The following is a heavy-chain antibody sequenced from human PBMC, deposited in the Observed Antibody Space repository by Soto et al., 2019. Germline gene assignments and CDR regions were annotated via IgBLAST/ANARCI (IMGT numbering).Heavy chain of an antibody. CDR1: GVSISNTSYY. V-gene: IGHV4-39*01. CDR3: ARXGSF. J-gene: IGHJ4*02. Sequence: SETLSLSCSVSGVSISNTSYYWGWIRQPPGKGLEWVGTIYFSGSTFYNPSLKSRVTISIDTSKNQFSLRLSSVTAADTAVYYCARXGSFWGQGTLVTVSS. CDR2: IYFSGST.